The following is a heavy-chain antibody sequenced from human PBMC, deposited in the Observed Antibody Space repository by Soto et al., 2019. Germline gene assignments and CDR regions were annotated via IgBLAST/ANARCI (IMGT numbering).Heavy chain of an antibody. D-gene: IGHD2-2*01. CDR2: IIPIFDTA. CDR1: GGTFSNYA. Sequence: QVQLVQSGAEVKTPGSSVKVSCKASGGTFSNYAISWVRQAPGQGLEWMGAIIPIFDTADYAQRFQGRVTITADESTSTAYLELSSLTSGDTAVYYCARDMIPAAISYRYYALDVWGQGTTVTVSS. CDR3: ARDMIPAAISYRYYALDV. V-gene: IGHV1-69*01. J-gene: IGHJ6*02.